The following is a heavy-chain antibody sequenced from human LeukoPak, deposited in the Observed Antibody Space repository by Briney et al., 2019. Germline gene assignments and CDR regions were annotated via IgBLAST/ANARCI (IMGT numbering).Heavy chain of an antibody. J-gene: IGHJ4*02. CDR1: GFTFSSCG. V-gene: IGHV3-30*18. D-gene: IGHD6-13*01. CDR3: AKMGHSAAGIV. Sequence: GSLRLSCAASGFTFSSCGMHWVRQAPGKGLEWVAVVSYDGSNKYYADSVKGRFTISRDNSKNTLYLQMNSLRAEDTAVYYCAKMGHSAAGIVWGQGPLVTVSS. CDR2: VSYDGSNK.